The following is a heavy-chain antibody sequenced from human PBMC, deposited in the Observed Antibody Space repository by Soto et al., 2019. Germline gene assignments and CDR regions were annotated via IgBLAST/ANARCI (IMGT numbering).Heavy chain of an antibody. V-gene: IGHV6-1*01. D-gene: IGHD1-1*01. CDR2: TYYRSKWSS. CDR3: ARGNWNDDGYYYGMDV. Sequence: PLQTLSLTSVISGDPASGNSVTRSWIRQSPSGGLQCLGRTYYRSKWSSEYAPSVKSLITNNTDTAKNQFALQLKSVTPDDSGVYYCARGNWNDDGYYYGMDVWGQGITVTVSS. CDR1: GDPASGNSVT. J-gene: IGHJ6*02.